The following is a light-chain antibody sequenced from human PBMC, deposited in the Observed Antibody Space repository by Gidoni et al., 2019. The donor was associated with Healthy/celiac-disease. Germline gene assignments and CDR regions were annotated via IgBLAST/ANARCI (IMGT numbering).Light chain of an antibody. CDR3: QQYGSSPRLT. CDR1: QSVSSSY. Sequence: ESVLTQSPGTLSLSQGERATLSCRASQSVSSSYLAWYQQKPGQAPRLLIYGASGRATGIPDRFSGSGSGTDFTLTISRLEPEDFAVYYCQQYGSSPRLTFGGGTKVEIK. CDR2: GAS. V-gene: IGKV3-20*01. J-gene: IGKJ4*01.